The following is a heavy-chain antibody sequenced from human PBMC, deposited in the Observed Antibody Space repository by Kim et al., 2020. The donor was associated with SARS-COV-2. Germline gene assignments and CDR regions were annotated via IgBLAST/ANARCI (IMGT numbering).Heavy chain of an antibody. J-gene: IGHJ5*02. V-gene: IGHV5-51*01. Sequence: GESLKISCKGSGYSFTSYWIGWVRQMPGKGLEWMGIIYPGDSDTRYSPSFQGQVTISADKSISTAYLQWSSLKASDTAMYYCARLPWPQSEGPGWFDPWGQGTLVTVSS. CDR2: IYPGDSDT. CDR3: ARLPWPQSEGPGWFDP. CDR1: GYSFTSYW.